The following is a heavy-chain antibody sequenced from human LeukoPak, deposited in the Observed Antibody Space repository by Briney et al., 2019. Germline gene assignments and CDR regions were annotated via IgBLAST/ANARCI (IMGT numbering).Heavy chain of an antibody. CDR2: ISYIWNT. J-gene: IGHJ6*02. CDR1: GASISSGTYC. D-gene: IGHD4-17*01. V-gene: IGHV4-31*03. CDR3: ARDDAVTAGYGIDV. Sequence: SQTLSLTCSVSGASISSGTYCWSWIRQYPGKGLEWIGYISYIWNTHYNPSLKSRVNILVDTSKNQFSLRLSSVTAADTAVYYCARDDAVTAGYGIDVWGEEATVTVSS.